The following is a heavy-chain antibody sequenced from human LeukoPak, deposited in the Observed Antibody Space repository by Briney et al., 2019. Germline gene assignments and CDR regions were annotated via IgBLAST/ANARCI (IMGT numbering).Heavy chain of an antibody. CDR2: IIPIFGTA. D-gene: IGHD6-19*01. Sequence: ASVKVSCKASGGTFSSYAISWVRQAPGQGLEWMGGIIPIFGTANYAQKFQGRVTITADESTSTAYMELSSLRSEDTAVYYCARDHSSGWYVDWFDPWGQGTLVTVSS. CDR1: GGTFSSYA. V-gene: IGHV1-69*13. CDR3: ARDHSSGWYVDWFDP. J-gene: IGHJ5*02.